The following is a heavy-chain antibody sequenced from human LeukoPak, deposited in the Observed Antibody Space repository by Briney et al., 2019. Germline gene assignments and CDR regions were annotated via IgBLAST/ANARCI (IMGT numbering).Heavy chain of an antibody. J-gene: IGHJ6*02. Sequence: ASVKVSCKASGYTFTSYDINWVRQATGQGLEWMGWMNPNSGNTGYAQKFQGRVTMTRNTSISTAYMELSSLRSEDTAVYYCASANVDTAMVTSDYYYGMDVWGQGTTVTVSS. D-gene: IGHD5-18*01. CDR3: ASANVDTAMVTSDYYYGMDV. CDR2: MNPNSGNT. CDR1: GYTFTSYD. V-gene: IGHV1-8*01.